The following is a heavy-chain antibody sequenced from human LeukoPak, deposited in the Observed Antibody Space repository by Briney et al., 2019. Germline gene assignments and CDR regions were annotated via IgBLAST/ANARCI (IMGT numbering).Heavy chain of an antibody. CDR3: ARLLRYDFWSGYLGYFDY. D-gene: IGHD3-3*01. Sequence: PSETLSLTCTVSGGPISSSSYYWGWIRQPPGKGLEWIGSIYYSGSTYYNPSLKSRVTISVDTSKNQFSLKLSSVTAADTAVYYCARLLRYDFWSGYLGYFDYWGQGTLVTVSS. J-gene: IGHJ4*02. CDR2: IYYSGST. V-gene: IGHV4-39*01. CDR1: GGPISSSSYY.